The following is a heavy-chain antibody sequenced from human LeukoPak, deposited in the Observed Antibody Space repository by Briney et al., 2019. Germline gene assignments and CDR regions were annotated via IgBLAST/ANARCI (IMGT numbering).Heavy chain of an antibody. Sequence: ASVKVSCKSSGYTFTSYYMHWVRQAPGQGLEWMGIINPSGGSTTYAQKFQGRVTMTSDTSTSTDYMELSSLRSEDTGVYYCARAYYHDSSDYYFPLDYWGQGTLVTVSS. CDR2: INPSGGST. D-gene: IGHD3-22*01. CDR1: GYTFTSYY. CDR3: ARAYYHDSSDYYFPLDY. J-gene: IGHJ4*02. V-gene: IGHV1-46*01.